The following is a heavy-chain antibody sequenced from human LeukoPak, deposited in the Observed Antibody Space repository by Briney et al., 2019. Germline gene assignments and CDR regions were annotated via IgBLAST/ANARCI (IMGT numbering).Heavy chain of an antibody. CDR3: SRGGYGDYNNWFDP. Sequence: GGSLRLSCAASGFTFSSFAMHWVRQAPGKGLDWVADIWDNGSNKYYAESVKGRFTISRDNSKNMLYLQLNSLRAKDTAVYYCSRGGYGDYNNWFDPWGQGTLVIVSS. D-gene: IGHD4-17*01. CDR1: GFTFSSFA. V-gene: IGHV3-33*01. J-gene: IGHJ5*02. CDR2: IWDNGSNK.